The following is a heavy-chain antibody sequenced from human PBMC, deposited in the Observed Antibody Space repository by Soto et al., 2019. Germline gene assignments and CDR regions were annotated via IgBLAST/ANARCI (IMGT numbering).Heavy chain of an antibody. Sequence: GSLRLSCAASGFTFSTHWMHWARQAPGKGLVWLSSISSFGSIIPHADSVKGRFTISWDNAQNTLYLQMNSLRDEDTAVYYCAREENWNQYNWFDPWGQGTLVTVSS. J-gene: IGHJ5*02. V-gene: IGHV3-74*01. CDR1: GFTFSTHW. CDR3: AREENWNQYNWFDP. CDR2: ISSFGSII. D-gene: IGHD1-1*01.